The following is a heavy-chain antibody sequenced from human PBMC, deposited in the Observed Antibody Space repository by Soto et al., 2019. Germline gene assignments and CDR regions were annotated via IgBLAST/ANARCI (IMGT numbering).Heavy chain of an antibody. CDR2: INAGNGNT. Sequence: VASVKVSCKASGYTFTSYAMHWVRQAPGQRLEWMGWINAGNGNTKYSQKFQGRVTITRDTSTSTAYMELSSLRSEDTAVYYCARGKGIVVVPADWFDPWGQGTLVTVSS. J-gene: IGHJ5*02. CDR1: GYTFTSYA. CDR3: ARGKGIVVVPADWFDP. V-gene: IGHV1-3*01. D-gene: IGHD2-2*01.